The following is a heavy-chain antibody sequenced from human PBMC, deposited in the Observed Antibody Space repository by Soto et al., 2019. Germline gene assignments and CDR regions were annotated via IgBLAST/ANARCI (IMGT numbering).Heavy chain of an antibody. J-gene: IGHJ4*02. V-gene: IGHV4-39*01. Sequence: QLQLQESGPGLVKPSETLSLTCTVSGGSISSSSYYWGWIRQPPGKGLEWIGSIYYSGSTYYNPSLKSRVTISVDTSKNQFSLKLSSVTAADTAVYYCARQPARNVFDYWGQGTLVTVSS. CDR2: IYYSGST. CDR3: ARQPARNVFDY. CDR1: GGSISSSSYY. D-gene: IGHD2-8*01.